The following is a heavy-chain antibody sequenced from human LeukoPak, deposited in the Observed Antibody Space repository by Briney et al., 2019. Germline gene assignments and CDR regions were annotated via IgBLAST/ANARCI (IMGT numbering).Heavy chain of an antibody. J-gene: IGHJ5*02. Sequence: PGGSLRLSCAASGFTVSSNYMNWVRQAPGKGLEWVASIKEDGSEKYYVDSVKGRFTTSRDNAKNSLYLQMNSLRAEDTAMYYCASSGWYSRPNCFDPWGQGTLVIVSS. CDR1: GFTVSSNY. V-gene: IGHV3-7*01. D-gene: IGHD6-19*01. CDR2: IKEDGSEK. CDR3: ASSGWYSRPNCFDP.